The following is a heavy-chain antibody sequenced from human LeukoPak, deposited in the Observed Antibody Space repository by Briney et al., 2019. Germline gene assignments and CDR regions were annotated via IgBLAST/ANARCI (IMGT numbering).Heavy chain of an antibody. CDR2: IYSAST. CDR3: ARGRTSGGYPHFDS. J-gene: IGHJ4*02. CDR1: GGSIDSYY. Sequence: ASETLSLTCTVSGGSIDSYYWTWIRQPPGKGLEWIAYIYSASTNYNPSLKSRATMTVDTSRNQFSLKLRSVTAADMAVYYCARGRTSGGYPHFDSWGQGIQVTVSS. D-gene: IGHD6-19*01. V-gene: IGHV4-59*01.